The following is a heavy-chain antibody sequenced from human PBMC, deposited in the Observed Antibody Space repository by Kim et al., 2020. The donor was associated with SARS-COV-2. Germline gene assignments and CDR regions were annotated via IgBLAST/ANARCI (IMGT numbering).Heavy chain of an antibody. Sequence: LKSRVTISLDTSKNQFSLKLSSVTAADTAVYYCARSQYYDYVWGRRAFDIWGQGTMVTVSS. D-gene: IGHD3-16*01. CDR3: ARSQYYDYVWGRRAFDI. J-gene: IGHJ3*02. V-gene: IGHV4-34*01.